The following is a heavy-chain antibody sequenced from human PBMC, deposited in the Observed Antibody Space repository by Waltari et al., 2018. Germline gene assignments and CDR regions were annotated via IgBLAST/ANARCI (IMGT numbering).Heavy chain of an antibody. V-gene: IGHV4-34*01. D-gene: IGHD6-13*01. CDR3: VRGKMYSRPYFDY. J-gene: IGHJ4*02. CDR1: GESFFGYS. Sequence: QMQLQQWGAGLLKPSETLSLTCPVSGESFFGYSWNWIRQPPGRGLEWIGEIHHSGSINYNPSLESRITISQDMSKNQFSLKLTSVTAADSAVYYCVRGKMYSRPYFDYWGQGTLVTVSS. CDR2: IHHSGSI.